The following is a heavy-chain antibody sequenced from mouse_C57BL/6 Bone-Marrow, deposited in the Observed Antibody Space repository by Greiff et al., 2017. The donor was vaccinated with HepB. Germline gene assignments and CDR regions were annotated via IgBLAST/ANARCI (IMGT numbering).Heavy chain of an antibody. CDR1: GFTFSDYY. Sequence: EVKLMESGGGLVQPGGSLKLSCAASGFTFSDYYMYWVRQTPEKRLEWVAYISNGGGSTYYPDTVKGRFTISRDNAKNTLYLQMSRLKSEDTAMYYCTRQKLLYYGSRGEPAWFSYWGQGTLVTVSA. J-gene: IGHJ3*01. V-gene: IGHV5-12*01. D-gene: IGHD1-1*01. CDR3: TRQKLLYYGSRGEPAWFSY. CDR2: ISNGGGST.